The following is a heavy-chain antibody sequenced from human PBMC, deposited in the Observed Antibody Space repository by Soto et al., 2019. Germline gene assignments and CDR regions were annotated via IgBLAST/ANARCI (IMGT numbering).Heavy chain of an antibody. CDR1: GFNFSDSY. D-gene: IGHD6-13*01. CDR2: ITSSSVQT. CDR3: ASLVRQHLPPLGP. V-gene: IGHV3-11*06. Sequence: QVHLVESGGGLVKPGGSLRLSCTASGFNFSDSYMNWIRQVPGKGLEWISFITSSSVQTRYADSVKGRFTISRDNARKSLYLQMNSLRPEDTAVYYCASLVRQHLPPLGPWGQGTLVSVSS. J-gene: IGHJ5*02.